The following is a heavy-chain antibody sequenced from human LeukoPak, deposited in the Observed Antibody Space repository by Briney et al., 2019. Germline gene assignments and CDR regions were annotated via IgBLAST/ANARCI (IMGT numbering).Heavy chain of an antibody. J-gene: IGHJ4*02. Sequence: SETLSLTCAAYGGSFSGYYWSWIRQPPGKGLEWIGEINHSGSTNYNPSLKSRVTISVDTSKNQFSLKLSSVTAADTAVYYCARGKLTEFDYWGQGTLVTVSS. V-gene: IGHV4-34*01. CDR3: ARGKLTEFDY. CDR2: INHSGST. D-gene: IGHD1-14*01. CDR1: GGSFSGYY.